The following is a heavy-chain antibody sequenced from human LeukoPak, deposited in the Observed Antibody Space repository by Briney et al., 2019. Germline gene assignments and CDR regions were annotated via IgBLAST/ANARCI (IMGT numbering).Heavy chain of an antibody. CDR3: ARGSTMVGLTFDY. V-gene: IGHV4-30-4*08. D-gene: IGHD3-10*02. CDR2: IYYSGST. Sequence: PSETLSLTCTVSGGSISSYYWSWIRQPPGKGLEWIGYIYYSGSTYYNASLKSRVTISVDTSKNQFSLKLSSVTAADTAVYYCARGSTMVGLTFDYWGQGTLVTVSS. J-gene: IGHJ4*02. CDR1: GGSISSYY.